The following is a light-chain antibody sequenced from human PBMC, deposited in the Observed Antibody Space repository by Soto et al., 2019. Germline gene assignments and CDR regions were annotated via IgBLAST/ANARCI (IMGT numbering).Light chain of an antibody. V-gene: IGKV3-20*01. CDR2: GAS. J-gene: IGKJ2*01. CDR1: QSVSTRY. Sequence: ESMLTQSPGTLSLSPGERATLSCRASQSVSTRYLAWYQQKPGQAPRLLIYGASIRAAGIPDRFSGSGSGTDFTLTISRLEPEDFAVYYFHQFGSSSLAFTFGQGTKLEI. CDR3: HQFGSSSLAFT.